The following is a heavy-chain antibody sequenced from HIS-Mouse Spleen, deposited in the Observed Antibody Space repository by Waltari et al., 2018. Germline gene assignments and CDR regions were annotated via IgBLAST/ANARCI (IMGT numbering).Heavy chain of an antibody. CDR1: GGSFSGYY. CDR3: ARVSTGKVEAFDI. D-gene: IGHD1-1*01. CDR2: INHSGST. Sequence: QVQLQQWGAGLLKPSETLSLTCAVYGGSFSGYYWSWIRQPPGKGLEWIGEINHSGSTNYNPSLKSRVTISVDTSKNQFSLKLSSVTAADTAVYYCARVSTGKVEAFDIWGQGTMVTVSS. V-gene: IGHV4-34*01. J-gene: IGHJ3*02.